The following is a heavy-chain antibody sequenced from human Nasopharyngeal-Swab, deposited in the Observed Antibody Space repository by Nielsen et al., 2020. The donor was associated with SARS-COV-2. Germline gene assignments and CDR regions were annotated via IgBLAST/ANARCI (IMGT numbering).Heavy chain of an antibody. CDR1: GYSFTSYW. CDR2: IYPGDSDT. J-gene: IGHJ4*02. Sequence: KVSCKGSGYSFTSYWIGWVRQMPGKGLEWMGIIYPGDSDTRYSPSFQGQVTISADKSISTAYLQWSSLKASDTAMYYCARAPAVAGSGPIDYWGQGTLVTVSS. CDR3: ARAPAVAGSGPIDY. D-gene: IGHD6-19*01. V-gene: IGHV5-51*01.